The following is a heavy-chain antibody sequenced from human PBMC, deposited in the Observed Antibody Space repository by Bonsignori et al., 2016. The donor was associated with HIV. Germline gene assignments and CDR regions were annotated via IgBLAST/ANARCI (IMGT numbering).Heavy chain of an antibody. CDR3: ARAVSGDTVRAYYFDY. CDR2: ISHSGNT. V-gene: IGHV4-38-2*02. CDR1: DYSISSGYY. D-gene: IGHD1-26*01. Sequence: QVQLQESGPGLVKPAETLSLTCSVSDYSISSGYYWGWIRQPPEGLEWIGSISHSGNTYYNSSLRSRLTISIDTSKNQFSLNLSSVTATDTAVYYCARAVSGDTVRAYYFDYWGQGTLVTVSS. J-gene: IGHJ4*02.